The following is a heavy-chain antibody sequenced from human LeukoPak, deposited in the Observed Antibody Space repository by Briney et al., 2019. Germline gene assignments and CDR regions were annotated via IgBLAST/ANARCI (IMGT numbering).Heavy chain of an antibody. CDR1: GGSISSSSYY. D-gene: IGHD2-8*02. Sequence: KASETLSLTCTVSGGSISSSSYYWGWIRQPPGKGLEWIGNIYHSGNTYYNSSLKSRVTISVDTSKNQFSLKLSSVTAADTAVYYCARGVTWSYYFDYWGQGTLVTVSS. J-gene: IGHJ4*02. CDR2: IYHSGNT. V-gene: IGHV4-39*07. CDR3: ARGVTWSYYFDY.